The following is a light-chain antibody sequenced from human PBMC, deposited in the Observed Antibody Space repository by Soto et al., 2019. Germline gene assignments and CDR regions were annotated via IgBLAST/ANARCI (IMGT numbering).Light chain of an antibody. CDR1: QSVSSN. J-gene: IGKJ4*01. V-gene: IGKV3-15*01. CDR2: GAS. Sequence: EKVMTQSPATLSVSPGQRVTFSGRASQSVSSNLAWYQQKPGQAPRLLIYGASTRATGIPARFSGSGSGTEFTLTISSLQSEDFAVYYCQQYNNWPLTFGGGTKVEIK. CDR3: QQYNNWPLT.